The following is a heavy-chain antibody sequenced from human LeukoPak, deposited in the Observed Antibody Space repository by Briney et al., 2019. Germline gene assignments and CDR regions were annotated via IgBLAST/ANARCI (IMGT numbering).Heavy chain of an antibody. CDR3: ARGRDGYTFGY. Sequence: PSETLSLTCTVSGGSINTYYWSWIRQPPGKGLEWIGYIYYSGSTNYNPSLKSRVTISVDTSKNQFSLKLSSVTPADTAVYYCARGRDGYTFGYWGQGTLVTVS. J-gene: IGHJ4*02. CDR2: IYYSGST. D-gene: IGHD5-24*01. V-gene: IGHV4-59*01. CDR1: GGSINTYY.